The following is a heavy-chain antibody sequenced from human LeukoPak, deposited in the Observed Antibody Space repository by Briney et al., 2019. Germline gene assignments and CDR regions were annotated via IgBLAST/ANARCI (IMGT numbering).Heavy chain of an antibody. Sequence: PGGSLRLSCAASGFTFSSYSMNWVRQAPGKGPEWVSYISSGSSTMYYADSVKGRFTISRDNAKNSLYLQMNSLRAEDTAVYYCARDLRWGWAVARPSAFDTWGQGTMVTVSS. D-gene: IGHD2-21*01. J-gene: IGHJ3*02. CDR2: ISSGSSTM. CDR3: ARDLRWGWAVARPSAFDT. CDR1: GFTFSSYS. V-gene: IGHV3-48*04.